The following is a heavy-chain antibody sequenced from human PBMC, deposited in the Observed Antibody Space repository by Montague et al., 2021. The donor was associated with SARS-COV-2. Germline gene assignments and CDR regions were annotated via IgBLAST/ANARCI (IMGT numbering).Heavy chain of an antibody. D-gene: IGHD3-3*01. V-gene: IGHV4-34*01. Sequence: SETLSLTCAVHGGSFSGYYWNWIRQPPGKGLEWIGEINHGGNTNYNPSLKNRLTISVDTSKNQFSLKLTSVAATDTAVYYCARLRDGVVPSPILGIGPYFTYYYMDVWGTGTTVTVSS. CDR2: INHGGNT. J-gene: IGHJ6*03. CDR1: GGSFSGYY. CDR3: ARLRDGVVPSPILGIGPYFTYYYMDV.